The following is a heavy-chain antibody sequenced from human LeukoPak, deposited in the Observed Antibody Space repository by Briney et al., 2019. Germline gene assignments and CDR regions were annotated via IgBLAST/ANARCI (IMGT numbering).Heavy chain of an antibody. D-gene: IGHD3-10*01. CDR2: IYYSGST. Sequence: SETLSLTCTVSGGSISSYYWSWIRQPPGKGLEWIGYIYYSGSTNYNPSLKSRVTISVDTSKNQFSLKLSSVTAADTAVYYCARVGGLIWFRTFDYSGQGTLVTVSS. CDR1: GGSISSYY. CDR3: ARVGGLIWFRTFDY. J-gene: IGHJ4*02. V-gene: IGHV4-59*01.